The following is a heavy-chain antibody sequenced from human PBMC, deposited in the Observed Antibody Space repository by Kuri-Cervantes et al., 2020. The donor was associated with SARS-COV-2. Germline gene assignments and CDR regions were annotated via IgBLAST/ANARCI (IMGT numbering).Heavy chain of an antibody. CDR1: GYTFNGYY. J-gene: IGHJ6*02. CDR3: ARDAPVRENYYYYGMDV. Sequence: ASVQVSCKASGYTFNGYYMHWVRQAPGQGLEWMGWINPNSGGTNYAQKSQGWVTMTRDTSISTAYMVLSRLRPDDTAVYYCARDAPVRENYYYYGMDVWGQGTTVTVSS. CDR2: INPNSGGT. D-gene: IGHD4-17*01. V-gene: IGHV1-2*04.